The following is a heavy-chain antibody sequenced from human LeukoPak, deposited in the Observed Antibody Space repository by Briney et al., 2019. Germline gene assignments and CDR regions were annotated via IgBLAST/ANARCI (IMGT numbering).Heavy chain of an antibody. CDR1: GGSFSGYY. D-gene: IGHD2-21*02. CDR2: IYSSGST. CDR3: ARSVNGDSFYYYYMDV. V-gene: IGHV4-59*10. J-gene: IGHJ6*03. Sequence: SETLSLSCAVYGGSFSGYYWSWIRQPAGKGLEWIGRIYSSGSTNYNPSLKSRVTISVDKSKNQFSLKLTSVTAADTAVYYCARSVNGDSFYYYYMDVWGKGTTVTVSS.